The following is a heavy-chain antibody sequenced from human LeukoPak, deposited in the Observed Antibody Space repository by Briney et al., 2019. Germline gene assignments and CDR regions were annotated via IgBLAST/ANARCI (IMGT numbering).Heavy chain of an antibody. CDR2: IYYSGST. CDR3: ARSRFESNVPFFDF. Sequence: SETLSLTCTVSGGSISSYYWSWIRQPPGKGLEWIGYIYYSGSTDYNPSLKSRVTISVDTSKNQFSLKLSSVTAADTAVYYCARSRFESNVPFFDFWGQGTLVTVSS. J-gene: IGHJ4*02. CDR1: GGSISSYY. V-gene: IGHV4-59*01. D-gene: IGHD2-8*01.